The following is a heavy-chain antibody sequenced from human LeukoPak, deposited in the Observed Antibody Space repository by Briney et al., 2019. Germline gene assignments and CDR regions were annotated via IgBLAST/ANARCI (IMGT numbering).Heavy chain of an antibody. CDR1: GGSISSSNYY. J-gene: IGHJ4*02. CDR3: ARKQGGTMYDV. Sequence: HPSETLSLTCIVPGGSISSSNYYWAWLRQPPGKGLEWIGTFYSGGSPYYNPSLTSRVSISKDTSDNQFSLRLYSVTAADTAVYYCARKQGGTMYDVWGQGTQVTVSS. CDR2: FYSGGSP. V-gene: IGHV4-39*07. D-gene: IGHD1-7*01.